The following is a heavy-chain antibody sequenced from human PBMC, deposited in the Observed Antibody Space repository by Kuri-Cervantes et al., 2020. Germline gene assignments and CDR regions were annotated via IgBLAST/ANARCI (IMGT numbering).Heavy chain of an antibody. CDR3: ARVTRSGQWPYTY. D-gene: IGHD6-19*01. J-gene: IGHJ4*02. CDR2: MNPNSDNT. CDR1: GYTFTSYD. V-gene: IGHV1-8*02. Sequence: ASVKVSCKASGYTFTSYDINWVRQATGQGLEWMGWMNPNSDNTGYAQKFQGRVAMTRNTSISTAYMELSSLRSEDTAVYYCARVTRSGQWPYTYWGQGTLVTVSS.